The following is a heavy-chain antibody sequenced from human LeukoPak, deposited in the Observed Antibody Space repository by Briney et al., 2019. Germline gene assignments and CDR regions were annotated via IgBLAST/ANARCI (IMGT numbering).Heavy chain of an antibody. CDR1: GFTFTSYA. CDR2: ISGSGGST. J-gene: IGHJ2*01. V-gene: IGHV3-23*01. Sequence: GGSLRLSCAASGFTFTSYAMNWVRQAPGKGLEWVSTISGSGGSTYYADSVKGRFTISRDNSKNTLYLQMNSLKASDTAMYYCARRPSGHYVSEEWFLDLWGRGTLVTVSA. D-gene: IGHD1-26*01. CDR3: ARRPSGHYVSEEWFLDL.